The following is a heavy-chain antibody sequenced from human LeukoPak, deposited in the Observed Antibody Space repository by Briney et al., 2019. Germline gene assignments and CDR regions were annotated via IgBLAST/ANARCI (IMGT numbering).Heavy chain of an antibody. CDR1: GFTFASYS. CDR2: ITSSSDSR. CDR3: ARRFREGYCSGDTCYSFGS. J-gene: IGHJ5*01. V-gene: IGHV3-48*01. D-gene: IGHD2-15*01. Sequence: GGSLRLSCAASGFTFASYSMNWVRQAPGKGLEWISHITSSSDSRKYADSVKGRFTISRDNAENSLYLQMNSLRVEDTAIYYCARRFREGYCSGDTCYSFGSWGQGTLVTVFS.